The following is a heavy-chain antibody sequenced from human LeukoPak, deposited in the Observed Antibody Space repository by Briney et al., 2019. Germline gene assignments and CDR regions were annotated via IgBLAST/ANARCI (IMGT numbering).Heavy chain of an antibody. Sequence: ASVKVSCKASGYTFTGYYMHWVRQAPGQGLEWMGWINPNSGGTNYAQKFQGRVTMTRDTSISTAYMELGRLGSDDTAVYYCARVGYCSSTSCYGGFDYWGQGTLVTVSS. J-gene: IGHJ4*02. CDR2: INPNSGGT. V-gene: IGHV1-2*02. D-gene: IGHD2-2*01. CDR1: GYTFTGYY. CDR3: ARVGYCSSTSCYGGFDY.